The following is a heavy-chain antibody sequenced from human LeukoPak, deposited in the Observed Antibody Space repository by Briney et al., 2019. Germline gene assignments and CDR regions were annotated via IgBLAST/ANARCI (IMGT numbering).Heavy chain of an antibody. CDR2: INNSGDRR. D-gene: IGHD6-19*01. J-gene: IGHJ4*02. Sequence: PGGSLRLSCAASGFIFSNYAMRWVRQAPGKGLEWVSGINNSGDRRFYADSVKGRFTISRDNTKNTLYLQMNSRRAEDTAVYYCARGWYNFDYWGQGTRVTVSS. CDR1: GFIFSNYA. CDR3: ARGWYNFDY. V-gene: IGHV3-23*01.